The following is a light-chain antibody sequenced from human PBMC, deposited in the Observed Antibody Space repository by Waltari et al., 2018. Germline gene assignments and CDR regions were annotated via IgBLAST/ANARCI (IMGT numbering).Light chain of an antibody. CDR2: KIN. J-gene: IGLJ2*01. V-gene: IGLV8-61*01. CDR1: SGSISSTSY. Sequence: QTVVTQEPSLSVSPGGTVTLTCAFSSGSISSTSYVSWYRQTPGQAPRTLIYKINSRPAGVPDRVAGSFLGNKAALTITGAQADDESDYYCLMYMGSGIWVFGGGTKVTVL. CDR3: LMYMGSGIWV.